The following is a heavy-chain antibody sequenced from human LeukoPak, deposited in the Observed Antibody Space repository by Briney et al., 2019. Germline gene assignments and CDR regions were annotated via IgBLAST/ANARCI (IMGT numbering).Heavy chain of an antibody. D-gene: IGHD3-10*01. CDR2: IYSGGST. CDR3: ARGDYGSGLFVHFDY. J-gene: IGHJ4*02. V-gene: IGHV3-66*01. Sequence: GGSLRLSCAASGFTVSSNSMTWVRQAPGKGLEWVSVIYSGGSTYYADSVKGRFTISRDKNTLYLQMNSLRADDTAVYYCARGDYGSGLFVHFDYWGQGTLVTVSS. CDR1: GFTVSSNS.